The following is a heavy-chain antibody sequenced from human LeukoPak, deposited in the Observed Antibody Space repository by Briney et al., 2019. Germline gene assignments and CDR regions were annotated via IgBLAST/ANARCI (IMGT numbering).Heavy chain of an antibody. CDR2: IGGTGVRT. D-gene: IGHD2-15*01. CDR3: ARQTAKRYCSGGSCYLLDY. V-gene: IGHV3-23*01. J-gene: IGHJ4*02. CDR1: GFTFSSYA. Sequence: GGSLRLSCASSGFTFSSYAMSWVRQAPGKGLEWVSTIGGTGVRTYYADSVKGRFTISRDNAKNSLYLQMNSLRAEDTAVYYCARQTAKRYCSGGSCYLLDYWGQGTLVTVSS.